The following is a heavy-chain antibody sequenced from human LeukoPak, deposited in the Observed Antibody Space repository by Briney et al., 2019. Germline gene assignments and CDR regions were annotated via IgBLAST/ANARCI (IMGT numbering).Heavy chain of an antibody. D-gene: IGHD6-13*01. CDR1: GFTFSSYS. CDR3: ARDEGLAAAGTPARGEPFDY. J-gene: IGHJ4*02. V-gene: IGHV3-48*02. Sequence: GGSLRLSCAASGFTFSSYSMNWVRQAPGKGLEWVSYISSSSSTIYYADSVKGRFTISRDNAKNSLYLQMNSLRDEDTAVYYCARDEGLAAAGTPARGEPFDYWGQGTLVTVSS. CDR2: ISSSSSTI.